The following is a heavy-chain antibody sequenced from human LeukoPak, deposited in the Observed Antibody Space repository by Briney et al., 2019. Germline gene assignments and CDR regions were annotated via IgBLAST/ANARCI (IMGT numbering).Heavy chain of an antibody. CDR2: IYYSGST. V-gene: IGHV4-59*01. J-gene: IGHJ4*02. Sequence: SETLSLTCTVSGGSISSYYWSWLRQPPGKGLEWIGYIYYSGSTNYNPSLKSRVTISVDTSKNQFSLKLSSVTAADTAVYYCARGTGTTGRWGQGTMVTVSS. CDR1: GGSISSYY. CDR3: ARGTGTTGR. D-gene: IGHD1-7*01.